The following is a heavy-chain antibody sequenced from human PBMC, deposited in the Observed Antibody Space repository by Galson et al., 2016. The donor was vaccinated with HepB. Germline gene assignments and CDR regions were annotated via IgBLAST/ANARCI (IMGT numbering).Heavy chain of an antibody. J-gene: IGHJ5*02. CDR3: AKENRGRVWGFWNNWLDP. CDR1: GFIFSTYA. D-gene: IGHD3-3*01. Sequence: SLRLSCAASGFIFSTYAMAWVRQAPGKGLEWVSGISGSGGSTYYADSVKGRFSVSRDNFKNTVYLQMNSLRAEDTAVYYCAKENRGRVWGFWNNWLDPWGQGTLVIVSS. V-gene: IGHV3-23*01. CDR2: ISGSGGST.